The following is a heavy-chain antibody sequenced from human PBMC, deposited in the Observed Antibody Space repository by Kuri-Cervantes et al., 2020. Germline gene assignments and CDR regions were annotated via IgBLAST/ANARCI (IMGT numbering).Heavy chain of an antibody. J-gene: IGHJ6*02. CDR3: AGDGRDPESRDWGYGMDV. D-gene: IGHD3-16*01. CDR2: ISYDGSNK. V-gene: IGHV3-30-3*01. CDR1: GFTFSDYY. Sequence: GESLKISCAASGFTFSDYYMSWIRQAPGKGLEWVAVISYDGSNKYYADSVKGRFTISRDNSKNTLYLQMNSLRAEDTAVYYCAGDGRDPESRDWGYGMDVWGQGTTVTVSS.